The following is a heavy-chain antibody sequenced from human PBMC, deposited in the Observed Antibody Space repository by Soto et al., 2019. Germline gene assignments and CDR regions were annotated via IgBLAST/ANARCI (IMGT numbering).Heavy chain of an antibody. CDR2: IYYSGSGSA. V-gene: IGHV4-31*03. CDR1: GDSISSGTYF. Sequence: PSETLSLTCTVSGDSISSGTYFWSWIRQHPGMGLEWIGYIYYSGSGSAYYNPSLRSRATISLDTSKKQISLKLSSVTAEDTAVYYCARDTRKNDVLTGSYYCYALDVWGQGTTVTVSS. CDR3: ARDTRKNDVLTGSYYCYALDV. J-gene: IGHJ6*02. D-gene: IGHD3-9*01.